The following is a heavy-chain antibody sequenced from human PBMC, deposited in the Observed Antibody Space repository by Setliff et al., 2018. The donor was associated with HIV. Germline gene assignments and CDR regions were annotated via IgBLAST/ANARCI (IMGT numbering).Heavy chain of an antibody. CDR2: IYYSGST. J-gene: IGHJ3*02. CDR3: ARSPHGYFDWSHDAFDI. D-gene: IGHD3-9*01. V-gene: IGHV4-39*07. CDR1: GGSISSSSYY. Sequence: PSETLSLTCTVSGGSISSSSYYWGWIRQPPGKGLEWIGSIYYSGSTYYNPSLKSRATISVDTSKNQFSLKLSSVTAADTAVYYCARSPHGYFDWSHDAFDIWGQGTMVTVSS.